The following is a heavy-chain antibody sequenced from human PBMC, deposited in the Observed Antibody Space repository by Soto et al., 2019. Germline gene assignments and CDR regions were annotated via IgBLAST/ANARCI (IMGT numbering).Heavy chain of an antibody. CDR3: ARGYYGSGSSFFDY. J-gene: IGHJ4*02. CDR2: IGSGSSTI. V-gene: IGHV3-48*01. CDR1: GFTFSTYS. D-gene: IGHD3-10*01. Sequence: EVQLVESGGGLVQPGGSLRLSCAASGFTFSTYSMNWVRQAPGKGLEWVSYIGSGSSTIYYADSVKGRFTISRDNAKNSLYLQMNGLRAEDTAVYYCARGYYGSGSSFFDYWGQGTLVTVSS.